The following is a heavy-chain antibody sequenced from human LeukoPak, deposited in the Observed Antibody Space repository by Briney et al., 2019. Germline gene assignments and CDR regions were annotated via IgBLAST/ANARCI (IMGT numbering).Heavy chain of an antibody. D-gene: IGHD3-22*01. Sequence: SETLSLTCAVSGYSISSGYYWGWIRQPPGKGLEWIGRIYTSGSTNYNPSLKSRVTMSVDTSKNQFSLKLSSVTAADTAVYYCARSGYYFNWFDPWGQGTLVTVSS. CDR1: GYSISSGYY. CDR2: IYTSGST. J-gene: IGHJ5*02. CDR3: ARSGYYFNWFDP. V-gene: IGHV4-38-2*01.